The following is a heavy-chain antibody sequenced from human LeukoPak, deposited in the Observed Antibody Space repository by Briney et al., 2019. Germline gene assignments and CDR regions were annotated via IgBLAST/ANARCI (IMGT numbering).Heavy chain of an antibody. V-gene: IGHV4-38-2*01. Sequence: TETLSLTCAVSAYSICNGYYWGWIRQPPGKGLEWIGSVFHSGSTFYSPSLKSRVTMSVDTSKNQFSLNLSSVTAADTALYYCARLVGARSQADHWGQGTLVTVSS. J-gene: IGHJ4*02. D-gene: IGHD1-26*01. CDR2: VFHSGST. CDR1: AYSICNGYY. CDR3: ARLVGARSQADH.